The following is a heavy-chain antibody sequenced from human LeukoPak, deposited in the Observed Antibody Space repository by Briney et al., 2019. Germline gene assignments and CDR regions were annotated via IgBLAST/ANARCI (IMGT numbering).Heavy chain of an antibody. CDR1: GFTVSSNY. CDR3: ARESTDGYNWGYYYMDV. J-gene: IGHJ6*03. V-gene: IGHV3-53*01. D-gene: IGHD5-24*01. Sequence: GGSLRLSCAASGFTVSSNYMSWVRQAPGKGLELVSVIYSGGSTYYADSVKGRFTISRDNSKNTLYLQMNSLRAEDTAVYYCARESTDGYNWGYYYMDVWGKGTTVAVSS. CDR2: IYSGGST.